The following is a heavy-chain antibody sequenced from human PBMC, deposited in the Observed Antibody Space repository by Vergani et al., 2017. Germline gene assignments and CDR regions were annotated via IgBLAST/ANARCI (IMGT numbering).Heavy chain of an antibody. V-gene: IGHV3-15*01. D-gene: IGHD3-22*01. J-gene: IGHJ4*02. CDR1: GFNFGEYG. Sequence: EVQLVESGGDLVQPGRSLRLSCQTSGFNFGEYGVSWVRQAPGKGLEWIGRIRSKNDGGTADYAAPLKGRFTISRDDSKDSAFLLVNNLKTEDTAVYYCATSYGSSGYCFDYWGQGTLVTVSS. CDR2: IRSKNDGGTA. CDR3: ATSYGSSGYCFDY.